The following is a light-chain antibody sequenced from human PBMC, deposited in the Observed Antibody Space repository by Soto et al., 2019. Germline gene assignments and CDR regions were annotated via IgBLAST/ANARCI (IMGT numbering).Light chain of an antibody. CDR3: QQYNNWPRT. CDR2: GAS. J-gene: IGKJ1*01. Sequence: EIVMTQSPGTLSVSPGERATLSCRASQSVSGNLAWYQQKPGQAPRLLIYGASTRATGIPARFSGSGSGTEFTLTISSLQSEDFADYYCQQYNNWPRTFGQGTKVEIK. V-gene: IGKV3-15*01. CDR1: QSVSGN.